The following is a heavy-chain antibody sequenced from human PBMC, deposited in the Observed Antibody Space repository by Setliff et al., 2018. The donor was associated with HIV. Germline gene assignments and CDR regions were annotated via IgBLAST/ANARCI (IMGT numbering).Heavy chain of an antibody. CDR3: ARQTYYYDNSGHNWFDP. J-gene: IGHJ5*02. D-gene: IGHD3-22*01. CDR1: GGSIASGGYF. CDR2: IFYIANT. V-gene: IGHV4-30-4*08. Sequence: PSETLSLTCTVSGGSIASGGYFYSWIRQRPGKGLEWIGYIFYIANTYYNPSLKSRVSIPVDTSKNQFSLKLSSVTAADTAVYFCARQTYYYDNSGHNWFDP.